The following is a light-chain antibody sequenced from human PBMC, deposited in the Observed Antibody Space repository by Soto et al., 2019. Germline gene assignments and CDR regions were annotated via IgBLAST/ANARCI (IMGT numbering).Light chain of an antibody. CDR2: WAS. CDR3: QQYYITPPT. Sequence: DIVMTQSPDSLAVSLGERATINCKSSQSVLYSSNNKNYLAWYQQKPGQPPKLLIYWASTRESGLPDRFSGSGSGTDFTLTISSLLAEDVAVYYGQQYYITPPTFGQGTKVEIK. J-gene: IGKJ1*01. V-gene: IGKV4-1*01. CDR1: QSVLYSSNNKNY.